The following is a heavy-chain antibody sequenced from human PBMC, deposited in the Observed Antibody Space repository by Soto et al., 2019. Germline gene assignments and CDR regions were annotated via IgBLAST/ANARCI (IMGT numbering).Heavy chain of an antibody. V-gene: IGHV1-69*02. CDR3: AGGPCGSCRWFDP. D-gene: IGHD2-15*01. CDR1: GGTFSSYT. CDR2: IIPILGIA. Sequence: ASVKVSCKASGGTFSSYTISWVRQAPGQGLEWMGRIIPILGIANYAQKFQGRVTITADKSTSTAYMELSSLRSEDTAVYYCAGGPCGSCRWFDPWGQGTLVTVSS. J-gene: IGHJ5*02.